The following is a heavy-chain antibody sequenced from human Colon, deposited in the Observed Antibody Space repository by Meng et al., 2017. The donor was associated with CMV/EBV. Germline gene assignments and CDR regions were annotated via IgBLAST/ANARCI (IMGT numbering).Heavy chain of an antibody. J-gene: IGHJ4*02. D-gene: IGHD2-2*01. CDR1: GLTDDW. V-gene: IGHV3-74*01. Sequence: VQVVESGGGLIQPGGSLRLSCAVAGLTDDWADWVREVPGEGPVWVSRINSDGTRISYADSVKGRFTISGDTAKNTVYLQMNSLRDEDTALYYCLIMPPGFWGQGTLVTVSS. CDR2: INSDGTRI. CDR3: LIMPPGF.